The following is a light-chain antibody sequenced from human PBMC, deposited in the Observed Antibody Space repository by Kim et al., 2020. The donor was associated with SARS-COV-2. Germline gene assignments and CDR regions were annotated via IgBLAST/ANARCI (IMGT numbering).Light chain of an antibody. Sequence: VSPGERAPRSCRASQSISNNLAWYQQKPGQAPRLLIFGASTRATGIPARFSGSGSGTEFTLTFSSLQSEDSAVYYCQQYTNLPLTFGGGTKVDIK. CDR1: QSISNN. V-gene: IGKV3-15*01. J-gene: IGKJ4*01. CDR3: QQYTNLPLT. CDR2: GAS.